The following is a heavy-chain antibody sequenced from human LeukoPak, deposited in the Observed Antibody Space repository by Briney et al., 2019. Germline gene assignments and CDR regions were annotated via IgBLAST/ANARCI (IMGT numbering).Heavy chain of an antibody. CDR1: GYTFTSYY. CDR2: MNPNSGNT. CDR3: ARGRRVLRYFDWLSNRVRGIFDY. V-gene: IGHV1-8*02. Sequence: GASVKVSCKASGYTFTSYYMHWVRQATGQGLEWMGWMNPNSGNTGYAQKFQGRVTMTRNTSISTAYMELSSLRSEDTAVYYCARGRRVLRYFDWLSNRVRGIFDYWGQGTLVTVSS. J-gene: IGHJ4*02. D-gene: IGHD3-9*01.